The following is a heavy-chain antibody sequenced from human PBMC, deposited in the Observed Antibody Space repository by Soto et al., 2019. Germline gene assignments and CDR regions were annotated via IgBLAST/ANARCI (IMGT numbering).Heavy chain of an antibody. V-gene: IGHV4-4*02. Sequence: PSETLSPTCTVFRGAIRSPNWWSWDRHHPGKGLAWSGEIYHTGNNNYNPSLRSRATISVDMSKRQFSLKVTSVTAADTAIYYCARDLTYWGHGTPVTASS. CDR2: IYHTGNN. CDR1: RGAIRSPNW. CDR3: ARDLTY. J-gene: IGHJ4*01.